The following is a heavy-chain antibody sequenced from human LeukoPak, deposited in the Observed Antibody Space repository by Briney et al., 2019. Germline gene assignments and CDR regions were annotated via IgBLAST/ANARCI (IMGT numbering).Heavy chain of an antibody. CDR1: VGSFSGYY. CDR3: ARGRSSVAVVNFDY. V-gene: IGHV4-34*01. Sequence: PSETLSLTCAVYVGSFSGYYWNWIRQPPGQGLEWIAEISHSGSTNYNPSLKSRVTISVDTSKNQFSLKLSSVTAADTAVYYCARGRSSVAVVNFDYWGQGTLVTVSS. D-gene: IGHD6-19*01. CDR2: ISHSGST. J-gene: IGHJ4*02.